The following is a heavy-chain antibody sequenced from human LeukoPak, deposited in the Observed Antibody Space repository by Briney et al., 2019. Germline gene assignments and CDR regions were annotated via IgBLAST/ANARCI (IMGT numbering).Heavy chain of an antibody. CDR2: MSISGDRI. CDR3: AGVKVAGTRSFDY. D-gene: IGHD6-19*01. V-gene: IGHV3-23*01. J-gene: IGHJ4*02. Sequence: GGSLRLSCAASGFTFSRHAMSWVRQAPGKGLEWVSAMSISGDRILYADSVKGRFTISRDNSKNTLYLQMNSLRAEDTAVYYCAGVKVAGTRSFDYWGQGTLATVSS. CDR1: GFTFSRHA.